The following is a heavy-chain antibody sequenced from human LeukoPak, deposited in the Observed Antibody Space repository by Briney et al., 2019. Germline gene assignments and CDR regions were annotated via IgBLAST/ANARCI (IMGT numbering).Heavy chain of an antibody. CDR1: GGTSSSYA. V-gene: IGHV1-69*05. D-gene: IGHD3-22*01. J-gene: IGHJ4*02. CDR2: IIPIFGTA. CDR3: ARAFHYYDSSGYYPTGYFDY. Sequence: SVKVSCKASGGTSSSYAISWVRQAPGQGLEWMGGIIPIFGTANYAQKFQGRVTITTDESTSTAYMELSSLRSEDTAVYYCARAFHYYDSSGYYPTGYFDYWGQGTLVTVSS.